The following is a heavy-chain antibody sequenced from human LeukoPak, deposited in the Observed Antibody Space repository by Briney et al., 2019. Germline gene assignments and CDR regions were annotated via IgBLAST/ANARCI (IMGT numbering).Heavy chain of an antibody. CDR3: ARLFHPALSGNYPFDY. D-gene: IGHD1-26*01. J-gene: IGHJ4*02. Sequence: PSETLSLTCTVSGGSINSYYWSWIRQPPGKGLEWIAYIYYSGSTSYNPSLKSRVTISVDTSKNQFSLKLNSVTAADTAMYYCARLFHPALSGNYPFDYWGQGTLVTVSS. CDR1: GGSINSYY. V-gene: IGHV4-59*01. CDR2: IYYSGST.